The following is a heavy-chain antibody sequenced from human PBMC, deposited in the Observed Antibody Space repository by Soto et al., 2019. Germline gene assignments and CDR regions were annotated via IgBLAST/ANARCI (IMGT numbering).Heavy chain of an antibody. CDR3: AREHDYYDSSGYLTTGTGY. J-gene: IGHJ4*02. D-gene: IGHD3-22*01. V-gene: IGHV4-30-4*01. Sequence: PSETLSLTCTVSGGSISSGDYYWSWIRQPPGKGLEWIGYIYYSGSTYYNPSLKSRVTISVDTSKNQFSLKLSSVTAADTAVYYCAREHDYYDSSGYLTTGTGYWGQGTLVTVSS. CDR1: GGSISSGDYY. CDR2: IYYSGST.